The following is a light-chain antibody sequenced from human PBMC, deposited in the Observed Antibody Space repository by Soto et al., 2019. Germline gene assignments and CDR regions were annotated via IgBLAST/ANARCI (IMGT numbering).Light chain of an antibody. CDR1: SSDVGAYNY. V-gene: IGLV2-8*01. Sequence: QSVLTQPPSASGSPGQSVTISCSGTSSDVGAYNYVSWYQQHPGKAPRLLIYEVSQRPSGVPDRFSGSKSANTASLTVSGLQPEDEADYYCSSYTDRQSYLFGTGTKVTVL. CDR3: SSYTDRQSYL. CDR2: EVS. J-gene: IGLJ1*01.